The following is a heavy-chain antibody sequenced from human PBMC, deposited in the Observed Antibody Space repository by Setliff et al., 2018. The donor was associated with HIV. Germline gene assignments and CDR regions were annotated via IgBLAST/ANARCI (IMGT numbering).Heavy chain of an antibody. D-gene: IGHD3-3*01. Sequence: SETLSLTCPVSGGSISSYYWSWIRQPPGKGLEWIGYIYYSGSTNYNPSLKSRVTISVDTSKNQFSLKLSSVTAADTAVYYCARSEGIAWFDPWGQGTLVTVSS. CDR3: ARSEGIAWFDP. CDR1: GGSISSYY. V-gene: IGHV4-59*01. J-gene: IGHJ5*02. CDR2: IYYSGST.